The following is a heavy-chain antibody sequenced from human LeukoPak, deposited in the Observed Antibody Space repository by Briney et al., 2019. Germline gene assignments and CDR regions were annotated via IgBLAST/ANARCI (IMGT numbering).Heavy chain of an antibody. V-gene: IGHV1-8*01. D-gene: IGHD4-17*01. CDR2: MNPNSGNT. Sequence: EASVKVSCEASGYTFTSYDINWVRQATGQGLEWMGWMNPNSGNTAYAQKFQGRVTMTRNTSISTAYMELSSLRSEDTAVYYCARVTTLGGNWFDPWGQGTLVTVSS. J-gene: IGHJ5*02. CDR1: GYTFTSYD. CDR3: ARVTTLGGNWFDP.